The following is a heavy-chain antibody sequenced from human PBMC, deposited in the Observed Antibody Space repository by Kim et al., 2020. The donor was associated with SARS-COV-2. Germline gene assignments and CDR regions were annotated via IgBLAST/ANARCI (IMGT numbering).Heavy chain of an antibody. V-gene: IGHV3-49*03. CDR3: TRDHLGYCSSTSCYDDGSGRFGY. CDR2: IRSKAYGGTT. D-gene: IGHD2-2*01. Sequence: GGSLRLSCTASGFTFGDYAMSWFRQAPGKGLEWVGFIRSKAYGGTTEYAASVKGRFTISRDDSKSIAYLQMNSLKTEDTAVYYCTRDHLGYCSSTSCYDDGSGRFGYWGQGTLVTVSS. CDR1: GFTFGDYA. J-gene: IGHJ4*02.